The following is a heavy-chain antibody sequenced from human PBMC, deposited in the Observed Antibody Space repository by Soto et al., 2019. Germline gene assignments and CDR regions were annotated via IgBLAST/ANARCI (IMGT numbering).Heavy chain of an antibody. CDR3: ARDEGGYDILNGYYNAHHFDY. D-gene: IGHD3-9*01. CDR2: ISPHNFNT. Sequence: ASVKVSCKASGYTFTHFYITWVRQAPGQGLEWMGAISPHNFNTNYAQKFRGRVTLTTEKSTNTAYMDLRSLTSDETAVYYCARDEGGYDILNGYYNAHHFDYWGQGVTVTVYS. V-gene: IGHV1-18*01. J-gene: IGHJ4*02. CDR1: GYTFTHFY.